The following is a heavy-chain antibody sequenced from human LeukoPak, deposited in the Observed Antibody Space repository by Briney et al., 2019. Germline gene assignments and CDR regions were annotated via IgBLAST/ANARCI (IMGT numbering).Heavy chain of an antibody. CDR2: MNPNSGNT. D-gene: IGHD5-18*01. CDR1: GYTFTSYD. J-gene: IGHJ3*02. CDR3: ASSSAMVTPEAFDI. V-gene: IGHV1-8*01. Sequence: ASVKVSCKASGYTFTSYDINWVRQATGQGLEWMGWMNPNSGNTGYAQKFQGRVTMTRNTSISTAYMELSSLRSEDTAVYYCASSSAMVTPEAFDIWGQGTIVTVSS.